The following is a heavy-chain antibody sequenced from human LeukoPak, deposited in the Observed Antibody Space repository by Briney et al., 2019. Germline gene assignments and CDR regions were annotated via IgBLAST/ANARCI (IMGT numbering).Heavy chain of an antibody. Sequence: PSETLSLTCTLSGGSISSSSYYWGWIRQPSGKGLEWIGSIYYSGSTYYNPSLKSRFTISVDTSKNQFSLKLSSVTAADTAVYYCAGCLGTSIVQSSWFDPWGQGTLVTVSS. CDR3: AGCLGTSIVQSSWFDP. V-gene: IGHV4-39*01. J-gene: IGHJ5*02. CDR1: GGSISSSSYY. CDR2: IYYSGST. D-gene: IGHD1-26*01.